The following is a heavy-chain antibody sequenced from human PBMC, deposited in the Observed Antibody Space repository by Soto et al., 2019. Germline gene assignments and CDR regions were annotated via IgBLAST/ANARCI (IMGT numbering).Heavy chain of an antibody. J-gene: IGHJ6*02. CDR1: GDSVSSNSAA. Sequence: PSQTFSLTCAISGDSVSSNSAAWNWIRQSPSRGLEWLGRTYYRSKWYNDYAVSVKSRITINPDTSKNQFSLQLNSVTPEDTAVYYCARGVVVLGYCSGGRGRSCHYYYYYGMDVWGQGTTVTVSS. D-gene: IGHD2-15*01. V-gene: IGHV6-1*01. CDR3: ARGVVVLGYCSGGRGRSCHYYYYYGMDV. CDR2: TYYRSKWYN.